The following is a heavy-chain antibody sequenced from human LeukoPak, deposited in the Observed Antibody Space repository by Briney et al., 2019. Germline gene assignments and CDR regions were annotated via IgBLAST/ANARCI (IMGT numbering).Heavy chain of an antibody. D-gene: IGHD3-22*01. CDR1: GYSFTSHW. CDR3: ARATGYYYDSSGYYDAGDAFDI. Sequence: GESLKISCKGSGYSFTSHWIGWVRQMPGKGLEWMGIIYPGDSDTRYNPSFQDQVTISADKSISTAYLQWSSLKASDTAMYYCARATGYYYDSSGYYDAGDAFDIWGQGTMVTVSS. J-gene: IGHJ3*02. CDR2: IYPGDSDT. V-gene: IGHV5-51*01.